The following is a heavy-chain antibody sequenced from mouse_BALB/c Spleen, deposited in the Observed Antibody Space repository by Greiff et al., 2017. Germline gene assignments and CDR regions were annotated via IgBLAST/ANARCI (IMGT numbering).Heavy chain of an antibody. V-gene: IGHV1-87*01. CDR3: ARSGGNYVAWFAY. D-gene: IGHD2-1*01. J-gene: IGHJ3*01. Sequence: VQLQQSGAELARPGASVKLSCKASGYTFTSYWMQWVKQRPGQGLEWIGAIYPGDGDTRYTQKFKGKATLTADKSSSTAYMQLSSLASEDSAVYYCARSGGNYVAWFAYWGQGTLVTVSA. CDR2: IYPGDGDT. CDR1: GYTFTSYW.